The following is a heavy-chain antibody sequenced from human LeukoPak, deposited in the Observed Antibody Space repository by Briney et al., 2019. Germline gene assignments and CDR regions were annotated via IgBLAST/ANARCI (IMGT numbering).Heavy chain of an antibody. CDR2: IDSSGGYI. J-gene: IGHJ4*02. Sequence: PGGTLRLSCAASGFTFSSYGMSWVRQAPGKGLEWVSSIDSSGGYIFYADSVKGRFIISRDNAKDSLYLQMNSLRVEDTAVYYCLRGDRRDYWGQGTLVTVSS. V-gene: IGHV3-21*06. CDR1: GFTFSSYG. CDR3: LRGDRRDY.